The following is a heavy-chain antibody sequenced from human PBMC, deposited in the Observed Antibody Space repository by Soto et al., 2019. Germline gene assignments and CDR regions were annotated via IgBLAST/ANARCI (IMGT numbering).Heavy chain of an antibody. J-gene: IGHJ5*02. CDR2: ISAYNGNT. V-gene: IGHV1-18*01. CDR1: GYTFTSYG. D-gene: IGHD3-10*01. Sequence: ASVKVSCKASGYTFTSYGISWVRQAPGQGLEWMGWISAYNGNTNYAQKLQGRVTMTTDTSTSTAYMELRSLRSDDTAVYYCARDVWITMVRGVINWFDPWSQGTLVTVSS. CDR3: ARDVWITMVRGVINWFDP.